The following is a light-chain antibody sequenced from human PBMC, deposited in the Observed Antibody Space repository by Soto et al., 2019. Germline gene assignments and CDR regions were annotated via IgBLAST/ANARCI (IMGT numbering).Light chain of an antibody. CDR3: QQRSSWPFT. V-gene: IGKV3D-20*02. CDR2: GAS. CDR1: QSVSSSC. J-gene: IGKJ3*01. Sequence: EIVLTQSPATLSLSPGERATLSCRASQSVSSSCLAWYQQKPGQAPRLLIYGASSRATGIPDRFSGSGSGTDFTLTISSLEPEDFAVYYCQQRSSWPFTFGPGTKVDI.